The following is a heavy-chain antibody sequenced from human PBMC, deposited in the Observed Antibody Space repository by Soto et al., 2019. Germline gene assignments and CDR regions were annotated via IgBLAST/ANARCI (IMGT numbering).Heavy chain of an antibody. CDR3: ARKPSTMIVHKSDRAEAKRVADWFDP. V-gene: IGHV4-34*01. Sequence: SETLSLTCAVYGGSFSGYYWSWIRQPPGKGLEWIGEINHSGSTNYNPSLKSRVTISVDTSKNQFSLKLSSVTAADTAVYYCARKPSTMIVHKSDRAEAKRVADWFDPWGQGTLVTGSS. D-gene: IGHD3-22*01. CDR2: INHSGST. CDR1: GGSFSGYY. J-gene: IGHJ5*02.